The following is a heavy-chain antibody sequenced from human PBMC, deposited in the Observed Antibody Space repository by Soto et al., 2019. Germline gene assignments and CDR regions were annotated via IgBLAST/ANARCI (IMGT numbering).Heavy chain of an antibody. V-gene: IGHV3-66*01. Sequence: GGSLRLSCAVSGFTVSSTYMNWVRQATGKGLEWVSVIHSGVNTFYADSVKGRFTNSRDNSKNTVYLQMSSLRGEDTAVYFCARALVTTPPRTFDYWGQGTLVTVSS. CDR1: GFTVSSTY. CDR2: IHSGVNT. J-gene: IGHJ4*02. D-gene: IGHD2-21*02. CDR3: ARALVTTPPRTFDY.